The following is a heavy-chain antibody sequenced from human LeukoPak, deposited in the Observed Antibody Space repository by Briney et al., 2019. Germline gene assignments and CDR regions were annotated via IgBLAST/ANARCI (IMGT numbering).Heavy chain of an antibody. V-gene: IGHV4-34*01. Sequence: SETLSLTCAVYGGSFSGYYWSWIRQPPGKGLEWIGNIYYTGSTYYNASLQSRVTISIDMSKNQFSLRLSSVTAADTAMYYCVKSGGYGLIDYWGQGTLVTVSS. CDR1: GGSFSGYY. J-gene: IGHJ4*02. D-gene: IGHD6-19*01. CDR2: IYYTGST. CDR3: VKSGGYGLIDY.